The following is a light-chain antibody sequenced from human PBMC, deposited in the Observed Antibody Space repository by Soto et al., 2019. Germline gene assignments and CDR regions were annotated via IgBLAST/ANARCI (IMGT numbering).Light chain of an antibody. CDR3: LQDYNYPYT. Sequence: AIQMTQSPSSLSASVGDRVTITCRTSQGIRNDLGWYQQKPGKAPKLLIYAASTLQSGVPSRFSGSGSGTDFSLTISSLQPEDFATYYCLQDYNYPYTFGQGTKLEIK. J-gene: IGKJ2*01. CDR1: QGIRND. CDR2: AAS. V-gene: IGKV1-6*01.